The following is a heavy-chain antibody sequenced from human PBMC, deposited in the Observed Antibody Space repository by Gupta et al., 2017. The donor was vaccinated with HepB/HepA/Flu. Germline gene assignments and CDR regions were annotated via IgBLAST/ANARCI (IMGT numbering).Heavy chain of an antibody. J-gene: IGHJ4*02. Sequence: QVQLVQSGAEVKRSGSSVKVSCKASGGTLRDHALSWVRQAPGQGLEWMGRIIPVFGLANYEQRFQGRVTITADQSTSTGYMELSSLRSEDTAVYYGARDRYDYNTRMYYLDFWGQGTLVTVSS. CDR1: GGTLRDHA. CDR2: IIPVFGLA. D-gene: IGHD3-22*01. V-gene: IGHV1-69*04. CDR3: ARDRYDYNTRMYYLDF.